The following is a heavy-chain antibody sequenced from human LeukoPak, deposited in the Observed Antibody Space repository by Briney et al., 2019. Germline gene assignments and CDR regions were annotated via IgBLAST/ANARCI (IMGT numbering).Heavy chain of an antibody. CDR1: GGTFSSYA. D-gene: IGHD3-22*01. J-gene: IGHJ4*02. CDR3: ASREYDNSNYYLYYFDY. CDR2: IIPILGIT. V-gene: IGHV1-69*04. Sequence: SVKVSCKASGGTFSSYAISWVRQAPGQGLEWMGRIIPILGITNYAQKFQGRVTITADKSTSTAYMELSSLRSEDTAVYYCASREYDNSNYYLYYFDYWGQGTLVTVSP.